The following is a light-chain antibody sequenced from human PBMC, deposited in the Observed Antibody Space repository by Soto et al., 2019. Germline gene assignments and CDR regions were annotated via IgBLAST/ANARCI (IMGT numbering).Light chain of an antibody. J-gene: IGKJ1*01. CDR1: QSISSW. CDR3: QQYNSYRT. V-gene: IGKV1-5*01. CDR2: DAS. Sequence: IQMTQSPSTLSASVGDRVTITCRASQSISSWLAWYQQKPGKAPKLLIYDASSLESGVPSRFSGSGSGTEFTLTISSLQPDDFATYYCQQYNSYRTFGQGTKVAIK.